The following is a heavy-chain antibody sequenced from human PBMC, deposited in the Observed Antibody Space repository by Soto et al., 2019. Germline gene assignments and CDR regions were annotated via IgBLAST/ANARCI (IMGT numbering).Heavy chain of an antibody. J-gene: IGHJ4*02. CDR2: MSYSGST. D-gene: IGHD3-9*01. CDR1: GDSNSSYY. CDR3: ARARNFLTCYYEGGFYHFDY. V-gene: IGHV4-59*01. Sequence: QVQLQESGPGLVKPAETLSLTCTVSGDSNSSYYWGWIRQPPGKGLEWIGYMSYSGSTNYNPSLRGRVTICAHTSKNQFSLGLKSVTAADTAVYYSARARNFLTCYYEGGFYHFDYWGQGTLVTVSS.